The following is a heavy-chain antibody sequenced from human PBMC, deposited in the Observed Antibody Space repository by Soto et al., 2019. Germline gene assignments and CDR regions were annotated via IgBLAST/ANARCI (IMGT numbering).Heavy chain of an antibody. Sequence: QVQLQESGPGLVKPSQTLSLTCTVSGGSISSGGYYWSWIRQHPGKGLEWIGYIYHSGSTYYNPSRKSRVTISVDTSKKQFSLKLSSVTAADTAVYYCARCAVPGWFDPGGQGTLVTGSS. CDR3: ARCAVPGWFDP. CDR2: IYHSGST. J-gene: IGHJ5*02. V-gene: IGHV4-31*03. CDR1: GGSISSGGYY.